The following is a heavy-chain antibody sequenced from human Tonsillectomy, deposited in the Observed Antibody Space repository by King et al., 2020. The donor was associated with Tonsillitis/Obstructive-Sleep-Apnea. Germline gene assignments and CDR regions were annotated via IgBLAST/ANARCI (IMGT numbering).Heavy chain of an antibody. D-gene: IGHD3-3*01. V-gene: IGHV4-61*01. CDR2: IYYSGST. CDR1: GGSVSSGSYY. CDR3: ARMYYDFWSGYYPFSFDP. J-gene: IGHJ5*02. Sequence: QLQESGPGLVKPSETLSLTCTVSGGSVSSGSYYWRWIRQPPGKGLEWIGYIYYSGSTNYNPSLKSRVTISVDTSKNQFSLKLSSVTAADTAVYYCARMYYDFWSGYYPFSFDPWGQGTLVTVSS.